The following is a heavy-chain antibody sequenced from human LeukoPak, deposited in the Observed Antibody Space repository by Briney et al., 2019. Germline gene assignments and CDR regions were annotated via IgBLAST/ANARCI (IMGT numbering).Heavy chain of an antibody. CDR3: AREQRWLHKFDY. Sequence: SETLSLTCAVYGGSFSGYYWSWLCQPPGKGLEWIGEINHSGSTNYNPSLKSRVTISVDTSKNQFSLKLSSVTAADTAVYYCAREQRWLHKFDYWGQGTLVTISS. CDR2: INHSGST. CDR1: GGSFSGYY. V-gene: IGHV4-34*01. J-gene: IGHJ4*02. D-gene: IGHD5-24*01.